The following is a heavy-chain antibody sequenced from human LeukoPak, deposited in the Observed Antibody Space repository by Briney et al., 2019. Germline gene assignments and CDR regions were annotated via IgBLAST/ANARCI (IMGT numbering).Heavy chain of an antibody. J-gene: IGHJ4*02. CDR1: GFTFSSYA. D-gene: IGHD3-10*01. Sequence: GGSLRLSCAASGFTFSSYAMSWVRQAPGKGLEWVSYISSSGSTIYYADSVKGRFTISRDNAKNSLYLQMNSLRAEDTAVYYCALSYYYGSGSYDWGQGTLVTVSS. CDR2: ISSSGSTI. V-gene: IGHV3-48*04. CDR3: ALSYYYGSGSYD.